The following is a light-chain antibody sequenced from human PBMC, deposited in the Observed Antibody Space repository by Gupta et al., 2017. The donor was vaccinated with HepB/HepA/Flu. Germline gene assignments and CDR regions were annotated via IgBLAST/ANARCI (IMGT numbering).Light chain of an antibody. Sequence: SSELPQPPSVSVSPGQTASITCSGDKLGDKYACWYQQEPGQSPVLVIYQDSKRPSGIPERFSGSNSGNTATLTISGTQAMDEADYYCQAGDSSTVFGGGTKLNVL. V-gene: IGLV3-1*01. CDR2: QDS. J-gene: IGLJ2*01. CDR1: KLGDKY. CDR3: QAGDSSTV.